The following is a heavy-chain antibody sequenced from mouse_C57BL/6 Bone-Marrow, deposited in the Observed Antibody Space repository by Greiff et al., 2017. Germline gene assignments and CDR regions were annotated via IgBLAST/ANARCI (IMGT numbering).Heavy chain of an antibody. J-gene: IGHJ3*01. Sequence: QVQLQQPGAELVRPGTSVKLSCKASGYTFTSYWMHWVKQRPGQGLEWIGVIDPSDSYTNYNQKFKGKATLTVYTSSSTAYMQLSILTSEDSAVYYCARWDYGGAYWGQGTLVTVSA. CDR3: ARWDYGGAY. CDR2: IDPSDSYT. D-gene: IGHD1-1*01. CDR1: GYTFTSYW. V-gene: IGHV1-59*01.